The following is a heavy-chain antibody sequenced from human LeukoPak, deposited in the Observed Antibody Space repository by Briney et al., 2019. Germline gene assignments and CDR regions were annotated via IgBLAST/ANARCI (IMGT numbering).Heavy chain of an antibody. Sequence: SETLSLTCTVSGGSISSGSYYWSWIPQPAGKGLEWIGRIYTSGSTNYNPSLESRVTISVDTSKNQFSLKLSSVTAADTAVYYCASLRRVTVTNSYNWFDPWGQGTLVTVSS. CDR2: IYTSGST. CDR3: ASLRRVTVTNSYNWFDP. D-gene: IGHD4-17*01. CDR1: GGSISSGSYY. J-gene: IGHJ5*02. V-gene: IGHV4-61*02.